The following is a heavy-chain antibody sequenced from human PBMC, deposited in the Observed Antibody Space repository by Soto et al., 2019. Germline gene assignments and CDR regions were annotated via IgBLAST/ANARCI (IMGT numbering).Heavy chain of an antibody. Sequence: ASVKVSCKASGYTFTGYYMHWVRQAPGQGLEWMGWINPNSGGTNYAQKFQGWVTMTRDTSISTAYMELSRLRSDDTAVYYCARDEYSRIEGGSPLTYYGMDVWGQGTTVTVSS. CDR3: ARDEYSRIEGGSPLTYYGMDV. V-gene: IGHV1-2*04. CDR1: GYTFTGYY. J-gene: IGHJ6*02. CDR2: INPNSGGT. D-gene: IGHD5-12*01.